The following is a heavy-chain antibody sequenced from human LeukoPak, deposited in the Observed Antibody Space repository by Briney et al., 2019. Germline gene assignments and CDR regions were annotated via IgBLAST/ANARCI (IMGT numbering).Heavy chain of an antibody. CDR1: GFTFTSSA. D-gene: IGHD3-22*01. J-gene: IGHJ4*02. V-gene: IGHV1-58*01. Sequence: TSVKVSCKASGFTFTSSAVQWVRQARGQRLERIGWIVVGSGNTNYAQKFQERVTITRDMSTSTAYMELSSLRSEDTAVYYCAASPDYYDSSGYSYYFDYWGQGTLVTVSS. CDR3: AASPDYYDSSGYSYYFDY. CDR2: IVVGSGNT.